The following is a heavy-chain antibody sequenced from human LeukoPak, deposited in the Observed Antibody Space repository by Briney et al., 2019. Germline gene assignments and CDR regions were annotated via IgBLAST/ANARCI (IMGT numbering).Heavy chain of an antibody. V-gene: IGHV1-2*02. CDR2: INPNSGGT. J-gene: IGHJ4*02. CDR1: GYTFTGYY. CDR3: ARDPLWFGELLDY. D-gene: IGHD3-10*01. Sequence: GSVKDSCKASGYTFTGYYMHWVRQAPGQGLEWMGWINPNSGGTNYAQKFQGRVTMTRDTSISTAYMELSRLRSDDTAVYYCARDPLWFGELLDYWGQGTLVTVSS.